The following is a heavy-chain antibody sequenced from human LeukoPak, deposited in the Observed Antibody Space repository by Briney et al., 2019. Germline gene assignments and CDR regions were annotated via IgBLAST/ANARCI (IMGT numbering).Heavy chain of an antibody. Sequence: PGGSLRLSCTASGFTFGDYAMSWVRQAPGKGLEWVGFIRSKAYGGTTEYAASVKGRFTISRDDSKSIAYLRMNSLKAEDTAVYYCTREAGATIGYWGQGTLVTVSS. CDR3: TREAGATIGY. D-gene: IGHD1-26*01. CDR1: GFTFGDYA. CDR2: IRSKAYGGTT. J-gene: IGHJ4*02. V-gene: IGHV3-49*04.